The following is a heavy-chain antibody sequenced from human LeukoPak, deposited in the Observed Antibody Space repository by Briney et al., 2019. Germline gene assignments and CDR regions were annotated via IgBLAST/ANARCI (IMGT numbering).Heavy chain of an antibody. V-gene: IGHV3-23*01. CDR1: GFPFNTYS. D-gene: IGHD3-10*01. CDR2: ISSDGGKT. Sequence: PGGSLRLSCAASGFPFNTYSMAWVRQAPGKGLEWVSSISSDGGKTYYADSVKGRFTISRDNSENSLYVQMNSLRDEDTAVYYCVRGMQPSLVRASGMYYWGQGTLVTVSS. J-gene: IGHJ4*02. CDR3: VRGMQPSLVRASGMYY.